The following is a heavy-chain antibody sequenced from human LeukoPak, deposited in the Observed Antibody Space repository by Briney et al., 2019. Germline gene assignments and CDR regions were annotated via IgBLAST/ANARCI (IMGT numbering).Heavy chain of an antibody. D-gene: IGHD6-13*01. CDR1: GDSVSSNSGV. CDR2: TYYRSRWYS. J-gene: IGHJ4*02. CDR3: TRGGAAAGFDF. Sequence: SQTLSLTCAISGDSVSSNSGVWNWIRQSPSRGLEWLGRTYYRSRWYSDYAVSVKSRISVNPDTSKNQFSLQLNSVTPEDTAVYYCTRGGAAAGFDFWGQGTLVTVSS. V-gene: IGHV6-1*01.